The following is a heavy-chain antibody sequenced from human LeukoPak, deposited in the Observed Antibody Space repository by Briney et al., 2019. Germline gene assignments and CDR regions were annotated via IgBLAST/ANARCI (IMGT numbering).Heavy chain of an antibody. D-gene: IGHD6-19*01. CDR1: GYSISNGYY. Sequence: SETLSLTCTVSGYSISNGYYWDWIRQPPGRGLEWIGNIYRSGSTSFNPSLKSRVTISVDTSKNQFSLKVNSVTAADTAVYYCARRHSSGWFYYWGQGTLVTVSS. V-gene: IGHV4-38-2*02. CDR3: ARRHSSGWFYY. J-gene: IGHJ4*02. CDR2: IYRSGST.